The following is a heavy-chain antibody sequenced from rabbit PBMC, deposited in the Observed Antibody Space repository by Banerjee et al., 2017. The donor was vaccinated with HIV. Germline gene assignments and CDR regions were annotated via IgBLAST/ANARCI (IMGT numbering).Heavy chain of an antibody. J-gene: IGHJ4*01. CDR3: ARDGYPGYGYPNL. V-gene: IGHV1S43*01. Sequence: QEQLEESGGDLVKPEGSLTLTCTASGFSFNNKYVMCWVRQAPGKGLEWIACINSNTGNTVYASWAKGPFTISRSTSLNTVDLKMTSLTAADTATYFCARDGYPGYGYPNLWGPGTLVTVS. D-gene: IGHD7-1*01. CDR2: INSNTGNT. CDR1: GFSFNNKYV.